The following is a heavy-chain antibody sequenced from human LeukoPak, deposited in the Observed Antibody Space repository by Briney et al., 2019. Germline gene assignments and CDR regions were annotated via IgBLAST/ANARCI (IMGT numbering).Heavy chain of an antibody. V-gene: IGHV3-30*04. J-gene: IGHJ4*02. D-gene: IGHD3-16*02. CDR3: ARAYYDYVWGSYRHFDY. CDR2: ISYDGSNK. CDR1: GFTFSSYA. Sequence: GGSLRLSCAASGFTFSSYAMHWVRQAPGKGLEWVAVISYDGSNKYYADSVKGRFTISRDNSKNTLYLQMNSLRAEDTAVYYCARAYYDYVWGSYRHFDYWGQGTLVTVSS.